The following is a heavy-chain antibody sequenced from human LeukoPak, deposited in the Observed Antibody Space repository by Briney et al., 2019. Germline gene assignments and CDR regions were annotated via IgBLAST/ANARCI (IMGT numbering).Heavy chain of an antibody. J-gene: IGHJ4*02. Sequence: PSETLSLTCTVSGGSISSYYWSWIRQPPGRGLEWIGYIYYSGSTNYNPSLKSRVTISVDTSKNQFSLKLSSVTAADTAVYYCARQYYDRTGYYYFDYWDQGTLVSVSS. CDR2: IYYSGST. V-gene: IGHV4-59*01. CDR1: GGSISSYY. CDR3: ARQYYDRTGYYYFDY. D-gene: IGHD3-22*01.